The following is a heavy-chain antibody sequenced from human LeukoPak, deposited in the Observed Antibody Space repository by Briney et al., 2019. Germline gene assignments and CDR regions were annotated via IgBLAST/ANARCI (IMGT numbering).Heavy chain of an antibody. CDR1: GFTISSYW. CDR3: ARDRGWIQHDI. CDR2: IKGDGSAK. Sequence: GGSLRLSCVASGFTISSYWMHWVRQAPGKGLEWVAFIKGDGSAKKYVDSVKGRFTISRDNAKNSLFLQMNSLRAEDTAVYYCARDRGWIQHDIWGQGTMVTVSS. J-gene: IGHJ3*02. V-gene: IGHV3-7*01. D-gene: IGHD5-18*01.